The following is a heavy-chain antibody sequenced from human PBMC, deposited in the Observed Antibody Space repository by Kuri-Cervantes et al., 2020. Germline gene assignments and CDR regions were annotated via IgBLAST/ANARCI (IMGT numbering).Heavy chain of an antibody. Sequence: GESLKISCAASGFTFSSYWMHWVRQAPGRGLVCVSRIKSDGSITIYADSVKGRFTISRDNAKNTLYLQMSSLRAEDTAVYYCARDGGWNPFDYWGQGTLVTVSS. J-gene: IGHJ4*02. D-gene: IGHD3-16*01. CDR3: ARDGGWNPFDY. CDR2: IKSDGSIT. CDR1: GFTFSSYW. V-gene: IGHV3-74*01.